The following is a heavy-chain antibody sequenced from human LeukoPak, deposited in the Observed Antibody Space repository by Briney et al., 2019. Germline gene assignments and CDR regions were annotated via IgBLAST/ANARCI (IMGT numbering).Heavy chain of an antibody. J-gene: IGHJ6*03. D-gene: IGHD5-18*01. Sequence: PSETLSLTCAVYGGSFSGYYWSWIRQPPGKGLEWIGEINHSGSTNYNPSLTSRVTISVDTSKNQFALKLSSVTAADTAVYYCARGKFLRRQLWATYYYYYMDVWGKGTTVTVSS. V-gene: IGHV4-34*01. CDR2: INHSGST. CDR1: GGSFSGYY. CDR3: ARGKFLRRQLWATYYYYYMDV.